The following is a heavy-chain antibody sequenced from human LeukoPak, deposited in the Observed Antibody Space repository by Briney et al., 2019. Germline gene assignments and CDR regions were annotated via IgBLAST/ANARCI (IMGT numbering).Heavy chain of an antibody. CDR3: ASLYSGYDSLDFDY. J-gene: IGHJ4*02. D-gene: IGHD5-12*01. V-gene: IGHV4-59*01. CDR2: ISYSGNT. CDR1: AGSISSYF. Sequence: SETLSLTCTVSAGSISSYFWSWIRQPPGQGLEWIGQISYSGNTNYDPSLKSRVTISVDTSKNQFSLKLTSVTAADTAVYYCASLYSGYDSLDFDYWGQGTLVTVSS.